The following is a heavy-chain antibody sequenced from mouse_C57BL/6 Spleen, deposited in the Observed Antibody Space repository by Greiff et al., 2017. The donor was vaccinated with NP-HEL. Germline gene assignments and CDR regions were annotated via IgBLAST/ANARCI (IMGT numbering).Heavy chain of an antibody. Sequence: EVKLVESGGGLVKPGGSLKLSCAASGFTFSSYAMSWVRQTPEKRLEWVATISDGGSYTYYPDNVKGRFTISRDNAKNNLYLQMSHLKSEDTAMYYCARDEVSGSYYFDYWGQGTTLTVSS. D-gene: IGHD2-14*01. V-gene: IGHV5-4*01. CDR3: ARDEVSGSYYFDY. CDR1: GFTFSSYA. J-gene: IGHJ2*01. CDR2: ISDGGSYT.